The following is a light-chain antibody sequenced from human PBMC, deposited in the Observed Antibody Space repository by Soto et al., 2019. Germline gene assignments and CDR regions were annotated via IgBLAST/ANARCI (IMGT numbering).Light chain of an antibody. V-gene: IGKV3-20*01. Sequence: EIVFTRSPDTLSLSPGERATLSCRASQSIRSERLAWYQQKPGQAPRLVIFDASNRASGTPERFSGSGSGTDFTLTIARLEPEDFAVYYCQEYDGAPITFGLGTRLEI. CDR1: QSIRSER. CDR3: QEYDGAPIT. J-gene: IGKJ5*01. CDR2: DAS.